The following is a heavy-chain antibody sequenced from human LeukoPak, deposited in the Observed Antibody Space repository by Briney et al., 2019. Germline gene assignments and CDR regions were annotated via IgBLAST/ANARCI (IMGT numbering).Heavy chain of an antibody. J-gene: IGHJ4*02. Sequence: GGSLRLSCAASGFTFSSCGMHWVRQAPGKGLEWVAVISYDGSNKYYADSVKGRFTISRDNSKNTLYLQMNSLRAEDTAVYYCAKDWSRYSYGSFDYWGQGTLVTVSS. CDR1: GFTFSSCG. V-gene: IGHV3-30*18. CDR2: ISYDGSNK. D-gene: IGHD5-18*01. CDR3: AKDWSRYSYGSFDY.